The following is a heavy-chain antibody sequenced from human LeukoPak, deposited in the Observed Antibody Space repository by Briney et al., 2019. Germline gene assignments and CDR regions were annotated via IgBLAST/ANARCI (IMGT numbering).Heavy chain of an antibody. Sequence: GGSLRLSCAASGFTFSTYSMSWVRQAPGKGLEWVSYISSISSIIYYADSVEGRFTISRDNARNSLYLQMNSLRAEDTAVYYCTRSRPGTEAGQPNFDYWGQGTLVTVSS. CDR1: GFTFSTYS. CDR3: TRSRPGTEAGQPNFDY. J-gene: IGHJ4*02. D-gene: IGHD6-13*01. CDR2: ISSISSII. V-gene: IGHV3-48*01.